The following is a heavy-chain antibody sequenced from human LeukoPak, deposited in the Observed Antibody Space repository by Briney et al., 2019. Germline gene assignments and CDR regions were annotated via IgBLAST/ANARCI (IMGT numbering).Heavy chain of an antibody. D-gene: IGHD6-13*01. CDR2: IYYSGST. J-gene: IGHJ3*02. CDR1: GGSIRNYY. Sequence: TSETLSLTCTVSGGSIRNYYWSWIRQPPGKGLEWIGYIYYSGSTSYNPSLKSRVTISVDTSKNQFSLKLSSVTAADTDVYYCARFITAGGYDALDIWGQGTMVTVSS. CDR3: ARFITAGGYDALDI. V-gene: IGHV4-59*08.